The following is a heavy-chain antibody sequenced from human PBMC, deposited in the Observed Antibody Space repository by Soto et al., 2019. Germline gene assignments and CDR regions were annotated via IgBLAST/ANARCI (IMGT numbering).Heavy chain of an antibody. Sequence: SETLSLTCAVYGESFSGYIWSWIRQTPGKGLQWIVQINHSGSAIYNPSFKSRVTISVHTSNSQFSLELSSVTAADTAVYYCARGLITGSHYSGGWYYFDSWGQGTQVTVSS. V-gene: IGHV4-34*01. D-gene: IGHD6-19*01. CDR1: GESFSGYI. J-gene: IGHJ4*02. CDR2: INHSGSA. CDR3: ARGLITGSHYSGGWYYFDS.